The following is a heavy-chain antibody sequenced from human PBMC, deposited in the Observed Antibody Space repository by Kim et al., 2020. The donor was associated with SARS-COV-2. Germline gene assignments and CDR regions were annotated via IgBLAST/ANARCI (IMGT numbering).Heavy chain of an antibody. CDR3: ARLGFSYGSGIDY. J-gene: IGHJ4*02. Sequence: SQTLSLTCTVSGGSISSSSYYWGWIRQPPGKGLEWIGSIYYSGSTYYNPSLKSRVTISVDTSKNQFSLKLSSVTAADTAVYYCARLGFSYGSGIDYWGQGTLVTVSS. V-gene: IGHV4-39*01. CDR1: GGSISSSSYY. D-gene: IGHD3-10*01. CDR2: IYYSGST.